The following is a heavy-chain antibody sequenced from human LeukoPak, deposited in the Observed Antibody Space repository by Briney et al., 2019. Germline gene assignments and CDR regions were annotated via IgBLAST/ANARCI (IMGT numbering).Heavy chain of an antibody. V-gene: IGHV4-59*01. CDR3: ARGETYSSGRPYFDY. CDR1: GGSISSYY. J-gene: IGHJ4*02. D-gene: IGHD6-19*01. Sequence: SETLSLTCTVSGGSISSYYWSWIRQPPGKGLEWIGYIYYSGTTNYNPSLKSRVTISVDTSQNQFSLKLSSVTAADTAVYYCARGETYSSGRPYFDYWGQGTLVTVSS. CDR2: IYYSGTT.